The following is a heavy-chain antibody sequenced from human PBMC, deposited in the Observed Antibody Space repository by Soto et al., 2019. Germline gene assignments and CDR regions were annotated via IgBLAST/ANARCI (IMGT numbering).Heavy chain of an antibody. CDR2: FNPASTGT. V-gene: IGHV1-46*01. CDR1: GYTFTSYY. CDR3: ARLFGHYDFWSGYPHVDY. J-gene: IGHJ4*02. Sequence: ASVKVSCKASGYTFTSYYMHWLRQAPGQGLEWVGFFNPASTGTTHAQKFQGRVTMTTDTSASTAYMELRSLRSDDTAVYYCARLFGHYDFWSGYPHVDYWGQGTLVTVSS. D-gene: IGHD3-3*01.